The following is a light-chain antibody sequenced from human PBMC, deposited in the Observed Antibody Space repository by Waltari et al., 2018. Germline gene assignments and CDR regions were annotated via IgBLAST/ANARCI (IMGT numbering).Light chain of an antibody. V-gene: IGKV1-17*01. J-gene: IGKJ3*01. CDR3: LQHTNYPFT. CDR1: QDIRND. Sequence: DIQMTQSPSSLSASIGDRVTITCRASQDIRNDLGWFQQKPGEAPSRLIYVASTLPTGVPSRFSGSGSGTDFTLTIASLQPEDFATYYCLQHTNYPFTFGPGTKVDVK. CDR2: VAS.